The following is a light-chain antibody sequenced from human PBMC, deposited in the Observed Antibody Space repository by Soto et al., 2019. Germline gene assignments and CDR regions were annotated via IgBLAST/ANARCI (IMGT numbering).Light chain of an antibody. J-gene: IGLJ2*01. V-gene: IGLV1-44*01. CDR2: SNN. CDR3: AAWDDSLNGVV. CDR1: SSNIGSNP. Sequence: QSVLTQPPSASGTPGQRVTISCSGSSSNIGSNPVNWYQQLPGTAPKLLIYSNNQRPSGVPDRFSGSKSGTSASLAISGRQSEDEADYYCAAWDDSLNGVVFGGGTKLTVL.